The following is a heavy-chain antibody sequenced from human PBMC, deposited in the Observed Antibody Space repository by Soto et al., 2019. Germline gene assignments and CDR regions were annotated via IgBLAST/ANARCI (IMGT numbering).Heavy chain of an antibody. Sequence: EVQLVESGGGLVKPGGSLRLSCAASGFTFSSYSMNWVRQAPGKGLEWVSSISSSSSYIYYADSVKGRFTISRDNAKNSLGLQMNSLRAADTAVYYCARWDSSGRAFDIWGQGTMVTVSS. CDR2: ISSSSSYI. V-gene: IGHV3-21*01. CDR3: ARWDSSGRAFDI. D-gene: IGHD6-19*01. J-gene: IGHJ3*02. CDR1: GFTFSSYS.